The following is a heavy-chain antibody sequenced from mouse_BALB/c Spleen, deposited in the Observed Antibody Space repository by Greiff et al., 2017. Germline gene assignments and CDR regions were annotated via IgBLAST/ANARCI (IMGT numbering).Heavy chain of an antibody. CDR1: GYTFTSYT. V-gene: IGHV1-4*02. Sequence: VQLQQSAAELARPGASVKMSCKASGYTFTSYTMHWVKQRTGQGLGWIGYINPSSGYTEYNQKFKDKTTLTADKSSSTAYMQLSRLTSEDSADYYCAKSSYYGSSWWFACWGQGTLVTVSA. CDR3: AKSSYYGSSWWFAC. CDR2: INPSSGYT. J-gene: IGHJ3*01. D-gene: IGHD1-1*01.